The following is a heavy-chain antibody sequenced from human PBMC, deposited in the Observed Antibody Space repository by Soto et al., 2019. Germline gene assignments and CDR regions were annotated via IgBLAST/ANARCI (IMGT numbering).Heavy chain of an antibody. J-gene: IGHJ4*02. CDR2: ISGSGGST. D-gene: IGHD6-13*01. CDR3: AKEGYSSSWYRVDY. V-gene: IGHV3-23*01. CDR1: GFTFSSYA. Sequence: EVQLLESGGGLVQPGGSLRLSCTASGFTFSSYAMSWVRQAPGKGLEWVSAISGSGGSTYYADSVKGRFTISRDNSKNTLYLQMNSPRAEDTAVYYCAKEGYSSSWYRVDYWGQGTLVTVSS.